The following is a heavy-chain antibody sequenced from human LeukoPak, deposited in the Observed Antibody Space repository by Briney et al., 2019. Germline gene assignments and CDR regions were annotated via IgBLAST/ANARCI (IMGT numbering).Heavy chain of an antibody. J-gene: IGHJ5*02. CDR1: GGSIRSRSYL. CDR3: ARHWRITMVRGVIITGWFDP. V-gene: IGHV4-39*01. Sequence: SETLSLTCTVSGGSIRSRSYLWGWIRQPPGKGLEWIGEINHSGSTDYNPSLKSRVTISVDTSKNQFSLKLSSVTAADTAVYYCARHWRITMVRGVIITGWFDPWGQGTLVTVSS. D-gene: IGHD3-10*01. CDR2: INHSGST.